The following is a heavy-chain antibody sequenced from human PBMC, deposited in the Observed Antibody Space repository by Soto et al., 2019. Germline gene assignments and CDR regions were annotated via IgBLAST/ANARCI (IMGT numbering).Heavy chain of an antibody. CDR3: GITIFGVVPAGMDV. CDR1: GYTFTSYY. V-gene: IGHV1-46*01. CDR2: INPSGGST. J-gene: IGHJ6*02. Sequence: QVQLVQSGAEVKKPGASVKVSCKASGYTFTSYYMHWVRQAPGQGLEWVGIINPSGGSTSYAQKFQGRVTMTRDTSTSTVYMELSSLRSEDTAVYYCGITIFGVVPAGMDVWGQGTTVTVSS. D-gene: IGHD3-3*01.